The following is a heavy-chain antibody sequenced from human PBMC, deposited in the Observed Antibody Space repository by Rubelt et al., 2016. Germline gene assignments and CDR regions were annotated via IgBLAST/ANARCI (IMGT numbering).Heavy chain of an antibody. CDR3: ARGNVTVADSGIYILEYFQH. D-gene: IGHD6-19*01. J-gene: IGHJ1*01. Sequence: INAGNANTKYSQKLQGRLTFTRDTSATTAYMELSSVTSEDTAMYYCARGNVTVADSGIYILEYFQHWGQGTLLSVSS. V-gene: IGHV1-3*01. CDR2: INAGNANT.